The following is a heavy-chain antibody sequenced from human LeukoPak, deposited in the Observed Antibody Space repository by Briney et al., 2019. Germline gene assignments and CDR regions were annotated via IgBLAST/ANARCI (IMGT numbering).Heavy chain of an antibody. Sequence: SVKVSCKASGFTFTSSAVQWVRQARGQRLEWIGWIVVGSGNTNYAQKFQERVTITRDMSTSTAYMELSSLRSEDTAVYYCARVSRGIVVVPAAMDNYYYYGMDVWGQGTTVTVSS. CDR2: IVVGSGNT. D-gene: IGHD2-2*01. CDR3: ARVSRGIVVVPAAMDNYYYYGMDV. CDR1: GFTFTSSA. J-gene: IGHJ6*02. V-gene: IGHV1-58*01.